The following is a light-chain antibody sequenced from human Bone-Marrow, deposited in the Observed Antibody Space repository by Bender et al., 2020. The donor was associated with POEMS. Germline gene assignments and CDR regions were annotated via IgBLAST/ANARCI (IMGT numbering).Light chain of an antibody. CDR3: SSHTIRSTWV. Sequence: QSALTHPPSVSGSPGQSFTISCTGTSSDVAANDYVSWYKHPPGKAPKLVIYDVNNRPSGVSNRFSGSKSGNAASLTISGLQAEDEADYYCSSHTIRSTWVFGGGTKLTVL. J-gene: IGLJ3*02. CDR2: DVN. V-gene: IGLV2-14*03. CDR1: SSDVAANDY.